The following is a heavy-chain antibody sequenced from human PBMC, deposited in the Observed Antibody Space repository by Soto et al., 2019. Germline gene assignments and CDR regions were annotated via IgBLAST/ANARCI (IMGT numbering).Heavy chain of an antibody. Sequence: SETLSLTCTVSGGSISSYYWSWIRQPPGKGLEWIGYIYYSGSTNYNPSLKSRVTISVDTSKNQFSLKLSSVTAADTAVYYCARTFSIFTAAISWFDPWGQGTLVTVSS. V-gene: IGHV4-59*01. CDR2: IYYSGST. D-gene: IGHD2-2*02. CDR1: GGSISSYY. J-gene: IGHJ5*02. CDR3: ARTFSIFTAAISWFDP.